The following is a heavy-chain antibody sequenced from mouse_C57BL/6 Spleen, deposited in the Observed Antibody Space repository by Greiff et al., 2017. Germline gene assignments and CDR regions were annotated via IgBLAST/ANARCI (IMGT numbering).Heavy chain of an antibody. J-gene: IGHJ4*01. CDR1: GFTFSDYG. D-gene: IGHD1-1*01. V-gene: IGHV5-17*01. CDR3: ARKGYYGHYYAMDY. Sequence: EVMLVESGGGLVKPGGSLKLSCAASGFTFSDYGLHWVRQAPEKGLEWVAYISSGGSTIYYADTVKGRFTISRDNAKNTLFLQMTSLRSEDTAMYYCARKGYYGHYYAMDYWGQGTSVTVSS. CDR2: ISSGGSTI.